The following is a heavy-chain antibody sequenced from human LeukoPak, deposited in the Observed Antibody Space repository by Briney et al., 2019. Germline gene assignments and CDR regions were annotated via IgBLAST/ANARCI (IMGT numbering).Heavy chain of an antibody. V-gene: IGHV4-34*01. CDR1: GGSFSGYY. CDR2: INHSGST. Sequence: SETLSLTCAVYGGSFSGYYRSWIRQPPGRGLEWIGEINHSGSTNYNPSLKSRVTISVDTSKNQFSLKLSSVTAADTAVYYCARGSLGDIVVVPAAKVYFDHWGQGTLVTVSS. D-gene: IGHD2-2*01. CDR3: ARGSLGDIVVVPAAKVYFDH. J-gene: IGHJ4*02.